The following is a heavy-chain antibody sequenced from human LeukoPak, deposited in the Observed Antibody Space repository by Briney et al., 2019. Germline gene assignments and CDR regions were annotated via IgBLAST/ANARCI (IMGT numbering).Heavy chain of an antibody. CDR2: IYYSGST. CDR1: GGSISSGSYY. V-gene: IGHV4-31*03. CDR3: AREFWTQLYHYYMDV. D-gene: IGHD1-1*01. Sequence: PSQTLSLTCTVSGGSISSGSYYWSWIRQPAGKGLEWIGYIYYSGSTYYNPSLKSRVTISVDTSKNQFSLKLSSVTAADTAVYYCAREFWTQLYHYYMDVWGKGTTVTVSS. J-gene: IGHJ6*03.